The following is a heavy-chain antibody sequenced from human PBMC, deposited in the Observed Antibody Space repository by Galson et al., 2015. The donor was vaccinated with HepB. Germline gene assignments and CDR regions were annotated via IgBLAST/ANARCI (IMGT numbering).Heavy chain of an antibody. Sequence: SLRLSCAASGFIFSYYAMSWVRQTPGKGLEWVSTITGGGADTYSADSVEGRFTISRDNSKNTLYLQMNTLTAEDTALYYCAITGIYDSSGLYGHFESWGQGTPVSVSS. D-gene: IGHD3-22*01. J-gene: IGHJ4*02. CDR2: ITGGGADT. CDR1: GFIFSYYA. V-gene: IGHV3-23*01. CDR3: AITGIYDSSGLYGHFES.